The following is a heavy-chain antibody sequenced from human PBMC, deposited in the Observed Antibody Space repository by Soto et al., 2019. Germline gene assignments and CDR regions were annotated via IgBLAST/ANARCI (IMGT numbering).Heavy chain of an antibody. V-gene: IGHV4-59*01. Sequence: QVQLQESGPGLVKPSETLSLTCTVSGGSFSSYFWSWIRQPPGKGLEWIGYIYYSGSTTYNPSLESRVTISVDTSKNQFSLHLTPVTAADTAVYYCASLVRTGWKIFDHWGQGALVAVSS. D-gene: IGHD6-19*01. J-gene: IGHJ4*02. CDR2: IYYSGST. CDR3: ASLVRTGWKIFDH. CDR1: GGSFSSYF.